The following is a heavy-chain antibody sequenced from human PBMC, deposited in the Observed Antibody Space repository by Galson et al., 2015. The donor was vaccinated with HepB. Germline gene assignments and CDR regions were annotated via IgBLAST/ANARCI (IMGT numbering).Heavy chain of an antibody. CDR3: TTDLYSDHNS. V-gene: IGHV3-15*01. CDR2: IKSNTDGGTP. J-gene: IGHJ4*02. Sequence: SLRLSCAASGFTFSDAWMSWVRQAPGKGLEWVGRIKSNTDGGTPDYTAPVKGRFIISRDDSKETLYLQMNSLKTEDAAVYYCTTDLYSDHNSWGQGTLVTVSS. CDR1: GFTFSDAW. D-gene: IGHD4-17*01.